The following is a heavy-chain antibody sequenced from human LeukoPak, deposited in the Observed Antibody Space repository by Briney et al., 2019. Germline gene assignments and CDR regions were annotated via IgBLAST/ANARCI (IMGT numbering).Heavy chain of an antibody. CDR1: GNPFTTSW. CDR2: INPADTHI. V-gene: IGHV5-51*01. J-gene: IGHJ4*02. Sequence: RGESLKISFQGSGNPFTTSWIGWARLMPGKGLEWMGLINPADTHIRLSPSLQSQVTMSVNKSISTAYLEWSSLKASDTATYFCARLHYGASESWGQGTLVTVSS. D-gene: IGHD4-17*01. CDR3: ARLHYGASES.